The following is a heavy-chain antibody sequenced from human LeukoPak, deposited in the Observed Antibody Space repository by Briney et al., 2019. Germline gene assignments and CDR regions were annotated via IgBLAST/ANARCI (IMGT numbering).Heavy chain of an antibody. CDR2: IWYDGSNK. CDR1: GFTFSSYG. Sequence: GGSLRLSCAASGFTFSSYGMHWVRQAPGKGLEWVAVIWYDGSNKYYADSVKGRFTISRDNSKNTLYLQMNSLRAEDTAVYYCARVGPAADYYYGMDVWGQGTTVTVSS. J-gene: IGHJ6*02. CDR3: ARVGPAADYYYGMDV. V-gene: IGHV3-33*01. D-gene: IGHD2-2*01.